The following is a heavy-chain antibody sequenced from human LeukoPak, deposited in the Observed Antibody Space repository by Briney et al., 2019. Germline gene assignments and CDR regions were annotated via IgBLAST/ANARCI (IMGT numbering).Heavy chain of an antibody. CDR1: GGSISSSSYY. CDR3: ARQAGYGDYVGWFDP. V-gene: IGHV4-39*01. Sequence: PSETLSLTCIVSGGSISSSSYYWGWIRQPPGKGLEWIGSIYYSGSTYYNPSLKSRVTISVDTSKNQFSLKLSSVTAADTAVYYCARQAGYGDYVGWFDPWGQGTLVTVSS. CDR2: IYYSGST. J-gene: IGHJ5*02. D-gene: IGHD4-17*01.